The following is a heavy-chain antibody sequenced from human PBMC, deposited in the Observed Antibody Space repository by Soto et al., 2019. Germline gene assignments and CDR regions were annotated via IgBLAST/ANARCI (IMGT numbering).Heavy chain of an antibody. CDR1: GFTFSTSS. V-gene: IGHV3-48*02. CDR3: ARGGSSSDNGMDD. D-gene: IGHD6-6*01. J-gene: IGHJ6*02. Sequence: EVQLVESGGGWVQPGGSLRLSCAASGFTFSTSSMNWVRQAPGKGLGWVSYLSSRSYTIYYVDPVKGRFTISRDNAQNSLYLQMNSLRDEDTAVYYCARGGSSSDNGMDDWGQGTTVTVSS. CDR2: LSSRSYTI.